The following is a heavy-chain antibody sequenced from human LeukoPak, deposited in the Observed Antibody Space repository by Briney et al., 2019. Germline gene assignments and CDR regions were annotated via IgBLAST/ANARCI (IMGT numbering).Heavy chain of an antibody. J-gene: IGHJ4*02. CDR2: INHSGST. D-gene: IGHD3-16*02. CDR3: ARVGGTRGDMITFGGVIPDPLQRYFDY. V-gene: IGHV4-34*01. CDR1: GGSFSGYY. Sequence: PSETLSLTCAVYGGSFSGYYWSWIRQPPGKGLEWIGEINHSGSTNYNPSLKSRVTISVDTSKNQFSLKLSSVTAADTAVYYCARVGGTRGDMITFGGVIPDPLQRYFDYWGQGTLVTVSS.